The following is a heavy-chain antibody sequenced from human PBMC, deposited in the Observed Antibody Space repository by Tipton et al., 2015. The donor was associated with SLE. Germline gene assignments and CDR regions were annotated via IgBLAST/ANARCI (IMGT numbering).Heavy chain of an antibody. V-gene: IGHV4-59*01. CDR3: ARAGAGRAGDDALDI. D-gene: IGHD3-10*01. J-gene: IGHJ3*02. Sequence: TLSLTCTVSGGSMNNYYWSWIRQPPGKGLEWIGYIYYSGNTHYNPSLQSRVTILLDMSKNQFSLKLRSVTAADTAVYYCARAGAGRAGDDALDIWGQGTIVTVAS. CDR1: GGSMNNYY. CDR2: IYYSGNT.